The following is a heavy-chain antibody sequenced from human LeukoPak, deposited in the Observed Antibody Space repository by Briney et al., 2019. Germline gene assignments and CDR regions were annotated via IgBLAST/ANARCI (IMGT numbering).Heavy chain of an antibody. D-gene: IGHD6-19*01. CDR2: ISAYNGNT. CDR3: ARDQGGNGWYPSYLDY. CDR1: GYTFTSYG. Sequence: ASVKVSCKASGYTFTSYGISWVRQAPGQGLEWMGWISAYNGNTNYAQKLQGRVTMTTDTSTSTAYMELRSLRSDDTAVYYCARDQGGNGWYPSYLDYWGQGTLVTVSS. J-gene: IGHJ4*02. V-gene: IGHV1-18*01.